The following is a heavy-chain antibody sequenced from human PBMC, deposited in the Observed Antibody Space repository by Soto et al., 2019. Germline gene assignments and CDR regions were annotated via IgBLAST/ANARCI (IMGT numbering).Heavy chain of an antibody. CDR2: SYPGESDT. V-gene: IGHV5-51*01. J-gene: IGHJ6*02. D-gene: IGHD6-13*01. CDR3: ARRGEQKLPDYYYYGLDV. CDR1: GYSFTSYW. Sequence: GESLKISCKGSGYSFTSYWLGCVRQMPGKGLEWMVLSYPGESDTRYSPSFQGQVTIPANTSISTAYLQWSSLKASDTAMYYCARRGEQKLPDYYYYGLDVWGQGTTVTVSS.